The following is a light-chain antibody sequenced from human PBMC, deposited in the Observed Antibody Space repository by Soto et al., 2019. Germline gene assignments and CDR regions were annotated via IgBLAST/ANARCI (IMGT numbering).Light chain of an antibody. CDR1: QSVSTNY. Sequence: RYRGAVSLSLGERATLSCRASQSVSTNYLAWYQQEPGQAPRLLIYRTSTRATAIPDRFSGGGSGTDFTPTIIRLAPEHFAAYYCPQSPTSPPPFAQGTKVDIK. CDR2: RTS. V-gene: IGKV3-20*01. J-gene: IGKJ1*01. CDR3: PQSPTSPPP.